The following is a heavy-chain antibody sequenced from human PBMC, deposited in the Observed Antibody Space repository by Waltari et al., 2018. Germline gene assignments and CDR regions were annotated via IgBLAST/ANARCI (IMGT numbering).Heavy chain of an antibody. J-gene: IGHJ6*02. Sequence: QVQRVQSGAEVKKPGSSVTVSCKASGGTFSSHAISWVRQAPGQGLEWRGGIIPIFGTANYAQTSQGRVTLTADESTSPAYMELSSLRSEDTAVYYCARDPGDLNYYYGMDVWGQGTTVTVSS. CDR3: ARDPGDLNYYYGMDV. D-gene: IGHD3-10*01. V-gene: IGHV1-69*01. CDR1: GGTFSSHA. CDR2: IIPIFGTA.